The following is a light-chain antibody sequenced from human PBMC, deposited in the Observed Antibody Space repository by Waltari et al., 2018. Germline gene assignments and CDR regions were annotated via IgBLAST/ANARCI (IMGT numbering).Light chain of an antibody. CDR2: GAS. Sequence: EIVMTQSPATLSVSPGERATLTCRASQSIGTSLTWYQQRPGRAPSHLIYGASTRATGIPAGFSGSGSGTEFSLTISSLQSEDFAVYYCLQYNNWPYTFGQGTRLEIK. J-gene: IGKJ2*01. CDR3: LQYNNWPYT. CDR1: QSIGTS. V-gene: IGKV3-15*01.